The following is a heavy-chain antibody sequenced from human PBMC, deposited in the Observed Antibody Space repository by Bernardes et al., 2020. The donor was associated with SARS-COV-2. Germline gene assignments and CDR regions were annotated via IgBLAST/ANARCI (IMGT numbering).Heavy chain of an antibody. CDR2: IRCTSANT. Sequence: WGSLTLSCGASGFTFSNYVIAWVRQAPGKRLECVPVIRCTSANTYYADSVKGRFTVSRDNSKNPLYLQMDSLRVDDTAIYYCAKKSSGWSTPGTLHQWGQGILVTVSS. J-gene: IGHJ4*02. D-gene: IGHD6-19*01. CDR3: AKKSSGWSTPGTLHQ. CDR1: GFTFSNYV. V-gene: IGHV3-23*01.